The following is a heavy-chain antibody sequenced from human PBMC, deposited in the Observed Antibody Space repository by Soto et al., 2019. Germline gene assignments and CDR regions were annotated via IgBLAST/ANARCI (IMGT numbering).Heavy chain of an antibody. Sequence: QHPGKCLEGIGYIYYSGSTYYNPSLKSRVTISVDTSKNQFSLKLSSVTAADTAVYYCAQYSSGRAFDIWGQGTMVTVSS. V-gene: IGHV4-30-4*06. CDR3: AQYSSGRAFDI. CDR2: IYYSGST. J-gene: IGHJ3*02. D-gene: IGHD6-19*01.